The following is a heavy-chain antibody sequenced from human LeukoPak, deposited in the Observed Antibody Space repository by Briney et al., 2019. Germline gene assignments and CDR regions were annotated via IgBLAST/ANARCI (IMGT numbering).Heavy chain of an antibody. Sequence: RPLRLSSAASVFTFPSNYMSWVRQPPGKGLEWVSVIYRGGSTYYADSVKGRFTISRDNSKNTLYLQMNSLRAEDTAVYYCAPPSGGGYGSGSGCWSQGTLVTVSS. D-gene: IGHD3-10*01. CDR2: IYRGGST. CDR1: VFTFPSNY. CDR3: APPSGGGYGSGSGC. J-gene: IGHJ4*02. V-gene: IGHV3-66*01.